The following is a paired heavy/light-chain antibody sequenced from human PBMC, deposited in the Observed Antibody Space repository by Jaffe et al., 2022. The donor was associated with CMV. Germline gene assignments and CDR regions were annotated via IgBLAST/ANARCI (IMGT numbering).Light chain of an antibody. CDR2: KAS. CDR3: QQYNSYSPEGT. Sequence: DIQMTQSPSTLSASVGDRVTITCRASQSISSWLAWYQQKPGKAPKLLIYKASSLESGVPSRFSGSGSGTEFTLTISSLQPDDFATYYCQQYNSYSPEGTFGQGTKVEIK. V-gene: IGKV1-5*03. CDR1: QSISSW. J-gene: IGKJ1*01.
Heavy chain of an antibody. Sequence: QVQLVQSGAEVKKPGSSVKVSCKASGGTFSSYAISWVRQAPGQGLEWMGRIIPILGIANYAQKFQGRVTITADKSTSTAYMELSSLRSEDTAVYYCARVGEVVVRSFFGGSYYFDYWGQGTLVTVSS. J-gene: IGHJ4*02. CDR1: GGTFSSYA. V-gene: IGHV1-69*09. D-gene: IGHD3-22*01. CDR2: IIPILGIA. CDR3: ARVGEVVVRSFFGGSYYFDY.